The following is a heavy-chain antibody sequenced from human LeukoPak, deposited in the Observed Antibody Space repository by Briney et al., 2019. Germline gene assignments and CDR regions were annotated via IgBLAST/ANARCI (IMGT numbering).Heavy chain of an antibody. D-gene: IGHD3-10*01. CDR2: ISYDGSNK. CDR3: ARDLRAYYYGSGSYQPPGY. V-gene: IGHV3-30*04. Sequence: GGSLRLSCAASGFTFSSYAMHWVRQAPGKGLEWVAVISYDGSNKYYADSVKGRFTISRDNSKNTLYLQMHSLRAEDTAVYYCARDLRAYYYGSGSYQPPGYWGQGTLVTVSS. J-gene: IGHJ4*02. CDR1: GFTFSSYA.